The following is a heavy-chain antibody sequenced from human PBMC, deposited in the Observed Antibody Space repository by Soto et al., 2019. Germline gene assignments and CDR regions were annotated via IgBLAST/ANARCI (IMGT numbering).Heavy chain of an antibody. J-gene: IGHJ5*02. Sequence: SETLSLTCAVHGGSFSGYYLSWIRQPPGKGLEWIGEINRSGSTSYNPSLKSRVTISADTSKNQFSLKLSSVTAADTAVYYCARSPPPDLTGVRVYNWFDPWGQGTLVTVSS. D-gene: IGHD3-10*01. CDR3: ARSPPPDLTGVRVYNWFDP. V-gene: IGHV4-34*01. CDR1: GGSFSGYY. CDR2: INRSGST.